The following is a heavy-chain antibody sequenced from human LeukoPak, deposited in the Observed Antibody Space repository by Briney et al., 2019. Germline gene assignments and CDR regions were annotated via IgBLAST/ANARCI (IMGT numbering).Heavy chain of an antibody. CDR3: ARDMDSGPDFFDY. CDR2: INPNSGGT. CDR1: GYTFTSYG. D-gene: IGHD1-26*01. V-gene: IGHV1-2*02. J-gene: IGHJ4*02. Sequence: ASVKVSCKASGYTFTSYGINWVRQAPGQGLEWMGWINPNSGGTNYAQKFQGRVTMTRDTSISTAYMELSRLRSDDTAVYYCARDMDSGPDFFDYWGLGTLVTVSS.